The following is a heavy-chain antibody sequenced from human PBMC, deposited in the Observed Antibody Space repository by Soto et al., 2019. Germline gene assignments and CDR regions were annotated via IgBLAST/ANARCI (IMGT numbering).Heavy chain of an antibody. J-gene: IGHJ4*02. CDR1: GFTFDSYA. Sequence: EVQLLESGGGLVQPGGSLRLSCATDGFTFDSYAMHWVRQAPGKGLEWVASLSGGGYQTYYADSVKGRLTITRDRSKNSVDLQMNSLRAENTAVYFWEKDRLTVFGVVVSFDDWGRGTLVTVSS. D-gene: IGHD3-3*01. CDR2: LSGGGYQT. CDR3: EKDRLTVFGVVVSFDD. V-gene: IGHV3-23*01.